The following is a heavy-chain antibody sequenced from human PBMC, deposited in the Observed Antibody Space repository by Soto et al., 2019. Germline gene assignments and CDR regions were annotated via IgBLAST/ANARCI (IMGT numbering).Heavy chain of an antibody. D-gene: IGHD6-19*01. J-gene: IGHJ5*02. CDR2: IYPGDSDT. CDR1: GYSFTSYW. CDR3: AARYSSGWAGDDWFDP. Sequence: GETLKISCQGSGYSFTSYWIGWVRQMPGKGLEWMGIIYPGDSDTRYSPSFQGQVTISADKSISTAYLQWSSLKASDTAMYYCAARYSSGWAGDDWFDPWGQGTLVTVSS. V-gene: IGHV5-51*01.